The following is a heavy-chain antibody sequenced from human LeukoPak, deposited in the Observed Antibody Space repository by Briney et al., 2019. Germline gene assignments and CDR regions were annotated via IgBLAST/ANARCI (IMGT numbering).Heavy chain of an antibody. Sequence: PSETLSLTCAVYGGSFSGYYWSWIRQPPGKGLEWIGEINHSGSTNYNPSLKSRVTISVDTSKNQFSLKLSSVTAADTAVYYCARESGPGPHDYTPPGYFDYWGQGTLVTVSS. CDR3: ARESGPGPHDYTPPGYFDY. CDR1: GGSFSGYY. CDR2: INHSGST. V-gene: IGHV4-34*01. D-gene: IGHD4-4*01. J-gene: IGHJ4*02.